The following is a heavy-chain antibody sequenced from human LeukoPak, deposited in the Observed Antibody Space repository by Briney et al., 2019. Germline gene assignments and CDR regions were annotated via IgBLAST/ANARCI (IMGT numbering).Heavy chain of an antibody. CDR2: ISGSGGST. CDR1: GFTFSSYA. J-gene: IGHJ4*02. Sequence: SGGSLRLSCAASGFTFSSYAMSWVRQAPGKGLEWVSAISGSGGSTYYADSVKGRFTISRDNSKNTLYLQMNSLRAEDTAVYYCAKDFTYYGSGSYYDYYFDYWGQGTLVTVSS. V-gene: IGHV3-23*01. D-gene: IGHD3-10*01. CDR3: AKDFTYYGSGSYYDYYFDY.